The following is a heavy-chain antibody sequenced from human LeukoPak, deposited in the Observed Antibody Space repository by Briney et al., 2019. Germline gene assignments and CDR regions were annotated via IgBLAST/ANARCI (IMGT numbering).Heavy chain of an antibody. CDR2: IRYDGSNK. V-gene: IGHV3-30*02. CDR1: GFTFSSYG. Sequence: GGSLRLSCAASGFTFSSYGMHWVRQAPGKGLEWVAFIRYDGSNKYYADSVKGRFTISRDNSKNTLYLQMNSLRAEDTAVYYCAKGGRYCSSTSCYIDYWGQGTLVTVSS. D-gene: IGHD2-2*02. CDR3: AKGGRYCSSTSCYIDY. J-gene: IGHJ4*02.